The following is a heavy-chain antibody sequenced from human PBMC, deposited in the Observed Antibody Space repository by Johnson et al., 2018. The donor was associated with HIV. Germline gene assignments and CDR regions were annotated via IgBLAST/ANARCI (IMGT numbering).Heavy chain of an antibody. CDR3: AKIPGANWGSPDDFDV. V-gene: IGHV3-30*18. CDR2: ISYDGSDK. Sequence: QVQLVESGGGVVQSGRSLRLSCAASGFTFSSYGMHWVRQAPAKGLEWVAVISYDGSDKDYADSVKGRFTISRDNAKKSLFLQMNSLRAEDTAVYYCAKIPGANWGSPDDFDVWGQGTMVTVSS. CDR1: GFTFSSYG. D-gene: IGHD7-27*01. J-gene: IGHJ3*01.